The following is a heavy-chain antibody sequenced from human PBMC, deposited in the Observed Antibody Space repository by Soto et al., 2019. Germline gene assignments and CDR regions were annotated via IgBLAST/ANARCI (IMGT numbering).Heavy chain of an antibody. CDR1: GFTFSSYG. J-gene: IGHJ6*02. Sequence: GGSLRLSCASSGFTFSSYGMHLVRQAPGKGLEWVAVIWYDGSNKYYADSVKGRFTISRDNSKNTLYLQMNSLRAEDTAVYYCARKTDYDFWSGYIYGMDVWGQGTTVTVSS. D-gene: IGHD3-3*01. CDR2: IWYDGSNK. V-gene: IGHV3-33*01. CDR3: ARKTDYDFWSGYIYGMDV.